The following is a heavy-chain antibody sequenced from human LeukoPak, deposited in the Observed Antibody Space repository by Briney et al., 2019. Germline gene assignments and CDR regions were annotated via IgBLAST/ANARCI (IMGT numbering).Heavy chain of an antibody. D-gene: IGHD3-10*01. Sequence: PGGSLRLSCAASGFTVSSNYMSWFRQAPGKGLEWVAVIYSGGSTYYSDSLKCRFTIFRDNSKHTLYLQLKGLRDEDTAVYYCARGGIWFGELKTIHDYWGQGTLVTVSS. CDR2: IYSGGST. CDR3: ARGGIWFGELKTIHDY. CDR1: GFTVSSNY. J-gene: IGHJ4*02. V-gene: IGHV3-53*01.